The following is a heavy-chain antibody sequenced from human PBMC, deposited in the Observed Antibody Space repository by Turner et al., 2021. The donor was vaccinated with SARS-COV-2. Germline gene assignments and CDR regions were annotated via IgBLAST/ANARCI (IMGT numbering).Heavy chain of an antibody. CDR1: GYTFPSYD. J-gene: IGHJ2*01. V-gene: IGHV1-8*03. Sequence: QVQLVQSGAEVKKPGASVKVSCKASGYTFPSYDINWVRQATGQGLEWMGCMNPDSGNTAYAQKFQGRVTITRNTSISTADMELSRLRSEDTAVYYCARGGYCSSTSCSPYWYFDLWGRGTLVTVSS. D-gene: IGHD2-2*01. CDR2: MNPDSGNT. CDR3: ARGGYCSSTSCSPYWYFDL.